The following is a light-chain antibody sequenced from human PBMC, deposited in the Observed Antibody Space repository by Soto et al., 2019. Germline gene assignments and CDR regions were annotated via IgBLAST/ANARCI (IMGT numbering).Light chain of an antibody. V-gene: IGKV3-20*01. J-gene: IGKJ5*01. CDR3: KQYGSSIT. CDR1: QSVSSGY. CDR2: AAS. Sequence: EIVLTQSPGTLSLSPGESATLSCRASQSVSSGYLVWYQQKPGQAPRVLIYAASSRATGIQDRFSGSGSGTDFTLTIRRMEPEDFAVYYCKQYGSSITFGQGTRLEIK.